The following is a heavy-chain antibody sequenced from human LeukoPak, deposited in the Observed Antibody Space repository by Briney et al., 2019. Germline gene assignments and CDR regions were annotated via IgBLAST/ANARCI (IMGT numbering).Heavy chain of an antibody. Sequence: PGGSLRLSCAASGSTFSSYAMSWVRQAPGKGLEWVSAISGSGGSTYYADSVKGRFTISRDNSKNTLYLQMNSLRAEDTAVYYCAKDFRFLGWLSPGRMGYFDYWGQGTLVTVSS. CDR1: GSTFSSYA. D-gene: IGHD3-3*01. V-gene: IGHV3-23*01. J-gene: IGHJ4*02. CDR2: ISGSGGST. CDR3: AKDFRFLGWLSPGRMGYFDY.